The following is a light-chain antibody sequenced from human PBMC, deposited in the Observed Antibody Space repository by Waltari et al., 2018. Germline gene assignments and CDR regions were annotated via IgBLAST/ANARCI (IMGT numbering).Light chain of an antibody. CDR1: SSDVGTYTL. V-gene: IGLV2-23*01. J-gene: IGLJ2*01. CDR3: CSYAGGRPHVV. CDR2: EGT. Sequence: QSALTQPASVSGSPGQSITISCTGTSSDVGTYTLVSWYQQHPGKAPKLMIYEGTKRPSGFSNRFSGSKSGNTASLTISGLQAEDEAHYYCCSYAGGRPHVVFGGGTQLTVL.